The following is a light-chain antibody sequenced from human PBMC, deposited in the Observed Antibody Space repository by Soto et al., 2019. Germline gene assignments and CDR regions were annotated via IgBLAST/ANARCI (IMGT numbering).Light chain of an antibody. CDR2: GAS. CDR1: RTGSTTY. J-gene: IGKJ4*01. CDR3: QQYGALPPT. Sequence: EIVLTQFPGALYFSPGEIVTLSCRASRTGSTTYLAWYQRKSGQAPKFIIYGASNRATGIPARFSGSVSGTDFTITIRRLEPEAFAVYDCQQYGALPPTCGGGTKAEIK. V-gene: IGKV3-20*01.